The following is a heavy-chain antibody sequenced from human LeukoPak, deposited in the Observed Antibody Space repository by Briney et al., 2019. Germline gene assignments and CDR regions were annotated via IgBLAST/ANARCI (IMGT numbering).Heavy chain of an antibody. CDR3: ARVGGGAAAGKRWLNY. J-gene: IGHJ4*02. V-gene: IGHV1-24*01. D-gene: IGHD6-13*01. Sequence: GASVKVSCKVSGYTLTELSMHWVRQAPGKGLEWMGGFDPEDGETIYAQKFQGRVTMTEDTSTDTAYMELSSLRSEDTAVYYCARVGGGAAAGKRWLNYWGQGTLVTVSS. CDR1: GYTLTELS. CDR2: FDPEDGET.